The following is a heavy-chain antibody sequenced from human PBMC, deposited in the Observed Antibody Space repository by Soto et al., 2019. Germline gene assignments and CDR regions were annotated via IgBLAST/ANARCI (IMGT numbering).Heavy chain of an antibody. CDR2: SSATGAGT. J-gene: IGHJ4*01. D-gene: IGHD3-10*01. CDR1: GFTFSSYG. Sequence: PGGSLRLSCAASGFTFSSYGMTWVRQAPGKGLEWVSFSSATGAGTYYADSVKGRFTISRDNSKNTLYLQMTSLRADDTAVYYCAKDRRITMVRGVLRAFDSWGQGNLVTVSS. CDR3: AKDRRITMVRGVLRAFDS. V-gene: IGHV3-23*01.